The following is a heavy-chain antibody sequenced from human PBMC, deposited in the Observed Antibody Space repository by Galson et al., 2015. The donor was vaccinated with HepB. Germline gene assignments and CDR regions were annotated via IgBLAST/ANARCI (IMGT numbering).Heavy chain of an antibody. V-gene: IGHV5-10-1*01. J-gene: IGHJ4*02. D-gene: IGHD6-19*01. CDR1: GYSFTSYW. CDR3: YAQGISSGWYKAIDY. Sequence: QSGAEVKKPGESLRISCKGSGYSFTSYWISWVRQMPGKGLEWMGRIDPSDSYTNYSPSFQGHVTISADKSISTAYLQWSSLKASDTAMYYCYAQGISSGWYKAIDYWGQGTLVTVSS. CDR2: IDPSDSYT.